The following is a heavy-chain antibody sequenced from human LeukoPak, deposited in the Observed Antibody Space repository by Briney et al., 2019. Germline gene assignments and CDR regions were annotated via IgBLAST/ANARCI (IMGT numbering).Heavy chain of an antibody. J-gene: IGHJ4*02. V-gene: IGHV3-23*01. Sequence: GGSLRLSCAASGLTFSSCSMTWVRQAPGKGLEWVSCISGSGGNTYYADSVKRRFTISRDNSKNTLYLQLNSLRAEDTAIYYCANGRGPNTGPTLDYWGQGTLVTVPS. D-gene: IGHD2-15*01. CDR3: ANGRGPNTGPTLDY. CDR2: ISGSGGNT. CDR1: GLTFSSCS.